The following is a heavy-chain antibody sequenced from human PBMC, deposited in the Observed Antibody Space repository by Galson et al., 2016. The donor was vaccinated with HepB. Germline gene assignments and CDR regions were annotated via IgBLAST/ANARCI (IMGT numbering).Heavy chain of an antibody. J-gene: IGHJ6*02. CDR3: ARDLDYGDPPWYGMDV. V-gene: IGHV1-46*01. CDR2: INPSGGST. Sequence: SVKVSCKASEYTFTNYYIHWVRQAPGQGLEWMGIINPSGGSTSYAQKFQGRVTMTRDTSTSTVYMELSSLRSEDTAVYYCARDLDYGDPPWYGMDVWGQGTTVTVSS. CDR1: EYTFTNYY. D-gene: IGHD4-17*01.